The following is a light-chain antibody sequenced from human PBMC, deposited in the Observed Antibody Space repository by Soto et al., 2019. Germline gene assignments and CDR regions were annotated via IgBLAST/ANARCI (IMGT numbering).Light chain of an antibody. Sequence: GPLSVSPGEGVTPSWMASEGIGDTLARYQHTPGQTPRLLIYDTSARATGVPARFSGSRSGPEFTLTINSLQSEDFAIYYCQLYNNWPLTSGVGTKVDI. V-gene: IGKV3-15*01. CDR3: QLYNNWPLT. J-gene: IGKJ4*01. CDR1: EGIGDT. CDR2: DTS.